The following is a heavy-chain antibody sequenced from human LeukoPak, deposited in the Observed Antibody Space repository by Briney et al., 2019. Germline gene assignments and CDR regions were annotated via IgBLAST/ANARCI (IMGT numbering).Heavy chain of an antibody. Sequence: PGGSLRLSCAASGFSFSNYGMHWVRQAPGKGLEWVAVIWDDGSYKYYADSVKGRSTISRDNSKNTLYLQMNSLRAEDTAVYYCAKPTSGSGSFLIDYWGQGTLVTVSS. CDR1: GFSFSNYG. CDR2: IWDDGSYK. D-gene: IGHD1-26*01. J-gene: IGHJ4*02. V-gene: IGHV3-33*06. CDR3: AKPTSGSGSFLIDY.